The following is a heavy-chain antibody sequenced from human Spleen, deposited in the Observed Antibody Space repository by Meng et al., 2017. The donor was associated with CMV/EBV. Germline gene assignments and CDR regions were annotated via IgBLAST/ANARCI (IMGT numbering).Heavy chain of an antibody. CDR2: IYPGDSDT. V-gene: IGHV5-51*01. D-gene: IGHD2-2*01. J-gene: IGHJ4*02. CDR3: AITPTAIPAMGGDY. CDR1: GYSFTTYW. Sequence: GESLKISCKGSGYSFTTYWIVWVRQMPGKGLEWMGIIYPGDSDTKYSPSFQGQVTISVDKSISTAYPQWSSLKASDTAMYYCAITPTAIPAMGGDYWGQGTLVTVSS.